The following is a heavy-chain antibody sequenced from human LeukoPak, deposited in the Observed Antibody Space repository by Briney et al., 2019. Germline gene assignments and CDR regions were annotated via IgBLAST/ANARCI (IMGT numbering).Heavy chain of an antibody. V-gene: IGHV3-21*01. Sequence: GGSLRLSCAASGFTFSNYAMHWVRQAPGKGLEWVSSISSSSTYIYYEDSVKGRFTISRDNAKNSLYLQMNSLRAEDTAVYYCARALLVTANALDIWGQGTMVTVSS. J-gene: IGHJ3*02. CDR2: ISSSSTYI. CDR3: ARALLVTANALDI. D-gene: IGHD2-21*02. CDR1: GFTFSNYA.